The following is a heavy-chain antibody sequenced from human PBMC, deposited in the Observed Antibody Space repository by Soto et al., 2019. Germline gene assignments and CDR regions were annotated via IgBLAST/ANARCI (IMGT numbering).Heavy chain of an antibody. D-gene: IGHD2-2*01. J-gene: IGHJ5*02. Sequence: ASMKVSCKASGYTFTSYGFSWGRHAPGQGLEGIGWISAYNGNTNYAQKLQGRVTMTTDTSTSTAYMELRSLRSDDTAVYYCARDSSTSWNWFDPWGQGTLVTVSS. V-gene: IGHV1-18*01. CDR1: GYTFTSYG. CDR3: ARDSSTSWNWFDP. CDR2: ISAYNGNT.